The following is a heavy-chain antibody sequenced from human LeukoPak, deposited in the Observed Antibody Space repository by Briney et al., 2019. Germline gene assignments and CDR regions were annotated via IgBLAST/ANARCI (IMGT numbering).Heavy chain of an antibody. J-gene: IGHJ6*03. V-gene: IGHV3-64*01. CDR1: GFTFSSYG. Sequence: PGGSLRLSCAASGFTFSSYGMYWVRQAPGKGLEYVSAISSNGGSTYYANSVKGRFTISRDNSKNTLYLQMGSLRAEDMAVYYCARVKGYDFWTPKSYYYYYMDVWGKGTTVTVSS. D-gene: IGHD3-3*01. CDR3: ARVKGYDFWTPKSYYYYYMDV. CDR2: ISSNGGST.